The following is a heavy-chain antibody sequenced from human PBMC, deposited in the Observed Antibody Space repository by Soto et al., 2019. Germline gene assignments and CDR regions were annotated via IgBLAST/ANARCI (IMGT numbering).Heavy chain of an antibody. CDR1: GVSITSTTW. CDR3: ARDLRIAVSGPFDH. V-gene: IGHV4-4*02. CDR2: IHNSGRT. D-gene: IGHD6-19*01. J-gene: IGHJ4*02. Sequence: PSETLSLTCAVSGVSITSTTWWSWVRQPPGKGLEWIGEIHNSGRTNYNPSLKNRVIILVDKSKNQFSLNLSSVTAADTAEYYCARDLRIAVSGPFDHWGQGILVT.